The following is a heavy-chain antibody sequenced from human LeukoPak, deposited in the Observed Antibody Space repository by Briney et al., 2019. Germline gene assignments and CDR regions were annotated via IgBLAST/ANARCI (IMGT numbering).Heavy chain of an antibody. J-gene: IGHJ4*02. V-gene: IGHV4-34*01. Sequence: PSETLSLTCAVYGGSFSGYYWSWIRQPPGKGLEWIGEINHSGSTNCNPSLKSRVTISVDTSKNQFSLKLSSVTAADTAVYYCARGNIVVVPAAMQRGGGLTYYFDYWGQGTLVTVSS. D-gene: IGHD2-2*01. CDR3: ARGNIVVVPAAMQRGGGLTYYFDY. CDR2: INHSGST. CDR1: GGSFSGYY.